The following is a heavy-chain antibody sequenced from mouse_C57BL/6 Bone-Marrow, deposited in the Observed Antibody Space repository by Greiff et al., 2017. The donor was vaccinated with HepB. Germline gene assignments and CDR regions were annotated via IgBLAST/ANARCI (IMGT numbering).Heavy chain of an antibody. D-gene: IGHD3-2*02. J-gene: IGHJ3*01. V-gene: IGHV5-4*03. CDR3: ARVRQLRLPWFAY. CDR1: GFTFSSYA. CDR2: ISDGGSYT. Sequence: EVKLVESGGGLVKPGGSLKLSCAASGFTFSSYAMSWVRQTPEKRLEWVATISDGGSYTYYPDNVKGRFTISRDNAKNNLYLQMSHLKSEDTAMYYCARVRQLRLPWFAYWGQGTLVTVSA.